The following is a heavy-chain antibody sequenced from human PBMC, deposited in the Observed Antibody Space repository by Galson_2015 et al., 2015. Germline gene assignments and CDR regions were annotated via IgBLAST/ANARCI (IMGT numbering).Heavy chain of an antibody. V-gene: IGHV5-51*03. J-gene: IGHJ4*02. D-gene: IGHD2-21*02. CDR2: IYPGDSDT. CDR1: GYSFPSYW. Sequence: QSGEEVKKPGESLQISCKGSGYSFPSYWIGWVRQMPGKGLEWMGIIYPGDSDTRYSPSFQGQVTISADKSISTAYLQWSSLKASDTAMYYCARLAYCGGDCYSGYYFDYWGQGTLVTVSS. CDR3: ARLAYCGGDCYSGYYFDY.